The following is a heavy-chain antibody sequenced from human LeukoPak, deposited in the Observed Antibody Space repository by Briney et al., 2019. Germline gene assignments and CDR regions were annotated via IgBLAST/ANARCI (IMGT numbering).Heavy chain of an antibody. CDR1: GFTFSSYA. Sequence: PGGSLRLACAASGFTFSSYAMHWVRQAPGKGLEYVSAISSNGGSTYYANSVKGRFTISRDNSKNTLYLQMGSLRAEDMAVYYCARGYGDYVYGMDVWGQGTTVTVSS. D-gene: IGHD4-17*01. CDR2: ISSNGGST. V-gene: IGHV3-64*01. J-gene: IGHJ6*02. CDR3: ARGYGDYVYGMDV.